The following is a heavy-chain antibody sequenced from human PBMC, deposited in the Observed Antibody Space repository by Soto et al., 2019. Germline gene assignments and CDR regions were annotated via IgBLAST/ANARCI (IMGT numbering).Heavy chain of an antibody. CDR3: ARIPQIAVAGTRFGYFDL. Sequence: QVQLEESGGGVVQPGRSLRLSCAASGFTFSSYGMHWVRQAPGKGLEWAAVIWYDGSNKYYADSVKGRFTISRDNSKNKLYLQMNSLGAEDTAVYYCARIPQIAVAGTRFGYFDLWGRGTLVTVSS. CDR1: GFTFSSYG. V-gene: IGHV3-33*01. CDR2: IWYDGSNK. D-gene: IGHD6-19*01. J-gene: IGHJ2*01.